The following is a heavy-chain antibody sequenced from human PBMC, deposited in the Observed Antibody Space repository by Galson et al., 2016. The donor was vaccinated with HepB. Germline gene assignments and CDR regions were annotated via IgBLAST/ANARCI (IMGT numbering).Heavy chain of an antibody. CDR2: ISTYSGNT. J-gene: IGHJ4*02. CDR3: ARDVQYRFDS. V-gene: IGHV1-18*01. D-gene: IGHD2/OR15-2a*01. CDR1: GYTFTTSG. Sequence: SVKVSCKASGYTFTTSGISWVRQAPGQGLEWMGWISTYSGNTKYAQKFQGGLTLTTDSSTTTAYMELRSLRFDETALYYCARDVQYRFDSWGQGILVAVSS.